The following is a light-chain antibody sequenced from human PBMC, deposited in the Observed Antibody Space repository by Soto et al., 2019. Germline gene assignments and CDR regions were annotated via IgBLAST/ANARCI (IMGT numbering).Light chain of an antibody. CDR3: GTWDSSLTAGV. CDR1: SSNIGNNY. J-gene: IGLJ1*01. CDR2: DNY. Sequence: QSALTQPPSVSAAPGQTVTISCSGSSSNIGNNYVSWYQQLPGTAPKLLIFDNYKRPSGIPDRFSGSKSGTSATLAITGLRTGDEADYFCGTWDSSLTAGVFGTGTKLTVL. V-gene: IGLV1-51*01.